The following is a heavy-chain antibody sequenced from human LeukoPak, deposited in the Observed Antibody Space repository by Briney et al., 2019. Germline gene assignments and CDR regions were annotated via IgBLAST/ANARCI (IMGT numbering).Heavy chain of an antibody. CDR3: VKDSGDGYNFDY. Sequence: GGSLRLSCSASGFTFSNYAMHWVRQGPGKGLEYVSAISSNGGSTHYADSVKGRFTISRDNSKSTLYLQMSSLRPEDMAVYYCVKDSGDGYNFDYWGQGTMVTVSS. CDR1: GFTFSNYA. V-gene: IGHV3-64D*09. CDR2: ISSNGGST. J-gene: IGHJ4*02. D-gene: IGHD5-24*01.